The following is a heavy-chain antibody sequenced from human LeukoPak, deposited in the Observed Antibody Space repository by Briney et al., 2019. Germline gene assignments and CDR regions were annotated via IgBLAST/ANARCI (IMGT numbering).Heavy chain of an antibody. J-gene: IGHJ5*02. V-gene: IGHV1-46*01. D-gene: IGHD4-23*01. CDR3: ARDNSVEDTAWWFVP. Sequence: ASVKVSCKASGYTFTSYYMHWVRQAPGQGLEWMGIINPSGGSTSYAQKFQGRVTMTRDMSTSTDYMELSSLRSEDTAVYYCARDNSVEDTAWWFVPWGQGTLVTVSS. CDR2: INPSGGST. CDR1: GYTFTSYY.